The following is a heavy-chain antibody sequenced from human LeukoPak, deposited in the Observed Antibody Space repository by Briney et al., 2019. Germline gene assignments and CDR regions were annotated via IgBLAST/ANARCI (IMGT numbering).Heavy chain of an antibody. D-gene: IGHD3-10*01. J-gene: IGHJ4*02. Sequence: ASVPVSCKASGYTFSNYGISWVRQAAGRGRAWVGWIDADNGHIKYAQNLQDRVTMTTDTSTRTAYMELRSLRSDDTAVYFCARDIAAYYYGSGSYSHNDYWGQGTLVTVSS. CDR2: IDADNGHI. CDR3: ARDIAAYYYGSGSYSHNDY. V-gene: IGHV1-18*01. CDR1: GYTFSNYG.